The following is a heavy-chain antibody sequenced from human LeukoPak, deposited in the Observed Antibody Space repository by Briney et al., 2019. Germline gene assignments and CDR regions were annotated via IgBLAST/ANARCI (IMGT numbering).Heavy chain of an antibody. V-gene: IGHV1-2*02. CDR2: INPNSGGT. D-gene: IGHD6-13*01. CDR1: GYTFSGYY. Sequence: ASVTVSCKASGYTFSGYYMHWVRQAPGQGLEWMGWINPNSGGTNYAQKFQGRVTMTRDTSISTAYMELSRLRSDDTAVYYCARTRIAGGGFDPWGQGTLVTVSS. CDR3: ARTRIAGGGFDP. J-gene: IGHJ5*02.